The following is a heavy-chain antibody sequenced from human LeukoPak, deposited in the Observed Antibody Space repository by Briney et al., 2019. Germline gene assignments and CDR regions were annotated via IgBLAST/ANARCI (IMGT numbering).Heavy chain of an antibody. CDR3: AGLSSVAARPGWVDP. CDR2: IDPKSGGT. D-gene: IGHD6-6*01. CDR1: RYTFTHYY. Sequence: ASVKVSCKASRYTFTHYYIQGVGQAPGQGLEWMGWIDPKSGGTNYAQKFQGRVTMPRDRSISTAYMEVSSLRSDAPAIYSCAGLSSVAARPGWVDPWGQGTLVTVSS. V-gene: IGHV1-2*02. J-gene: IGHJ5*02.